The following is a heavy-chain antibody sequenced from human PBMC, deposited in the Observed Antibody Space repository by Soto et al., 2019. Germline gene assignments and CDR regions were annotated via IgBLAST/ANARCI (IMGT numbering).Heavy chain of an antibody. V-gene: IGHV1-18*04. CDR1: GYTFTSYC. CDR3: ARVEGGYCSSTSCRHMVFYYYYGMDV. CDR2: ISAYNGNT. D-gene: IGHD2-2*01. Sequence: GASVKVSCKASGYTFTSYCISWVLQAPGQGLEWMGWISAYNGNTNYAQKLQGRVTMTTDTSTSTAYMELRSLRSDDTAVYYCARVEGGYCSSTSCRHMVFYYYYGMDVWSQGTTVTV. J-gene: IGHJ6*02.